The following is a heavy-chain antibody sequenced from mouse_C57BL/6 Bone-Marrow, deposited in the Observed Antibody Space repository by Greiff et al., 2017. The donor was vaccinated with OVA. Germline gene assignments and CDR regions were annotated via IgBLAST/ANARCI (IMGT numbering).Heavy chain of an antibody. J-gene: IGHJ2*01. CDR3: ARSHLYYGSSILDY. D-gene: IGHD1-1*01. CDR2: IHPNSGST. Sequence: QVQLQQPGAELVKPGASVKLSCKASGYTFTSYWMHWVKQRPGQGLEWIGMIHPNSGSTNYNEKFKSKATLTVDKSSSTAYMQLSSLTSEDSAVYYCARSHLYYGSSILDYWGQGTTLTVSS. CDR1: GYTFTSYW. V-gene: IGHV1-64*01.